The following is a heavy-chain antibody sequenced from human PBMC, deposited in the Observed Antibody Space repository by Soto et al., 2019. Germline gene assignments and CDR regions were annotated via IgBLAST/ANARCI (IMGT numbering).Heavy chain of an antibody. Sequence: QITLNESGPTVVRPTETLTLTCRFSGFSLTTSGVGVGWIRQSPGKAPEWLALIYWDDDKRYSASLKSRITITKDTSNNQVVLTVSDLDPTDTATYYCAHRVLRTVFGLVTTTAIYFDFWGQGTPVAVSS. CDR2: IYWDDDK. CDR1: GFSLTTSGVG. J-gene: IGHJ4*02. D-gene: IGHD3-3*01. V-gene: IGHV2-5*02. CDR3: AHRVLRTVFGLVTTTAIYFDF.